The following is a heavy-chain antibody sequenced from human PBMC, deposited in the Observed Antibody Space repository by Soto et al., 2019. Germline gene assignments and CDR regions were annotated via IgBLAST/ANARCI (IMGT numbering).Heavy chain of an antibody. V-gene: IGHV2-5*02. CDR2: IYWDDDK. J-gene: IGHJ2*01. CDR1: GFSLSTSGVG. D-gene: IGHD3-22*01. CDR3: AHRLHYYDSSGYSYWYFDL. Sequence: QITLKESGPPLVKPTQTLTLTCTFSGFSLSTSGVGVGWIRQPPGKALEWLALIYWDDDKRYSPSLKRRLTITQDTPKTQVVLTMTNMDPVDTATYYCAHRLHYYDSSGYSYWYFDLWGRGTLVTVSS.